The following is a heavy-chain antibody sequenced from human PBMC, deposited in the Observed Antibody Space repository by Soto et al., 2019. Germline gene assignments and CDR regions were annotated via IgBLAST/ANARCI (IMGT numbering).Heavy chain of an antibody. J-gene: IGHJ3*02. CDR1: GGTFSSYA. CDR2: IIPIFGTA. V-gene: IGHV1-69*13. D-gene: IGHD3-22*01. CDR3: AREPLPDISGYYRARGAFDI. Sequence: ASVKVSCKASGGTFSSYAISWVRQAPGQGLEWMGGIIPIFGTANYAQKFQGRVTITADESTSTAYMELSSLRSEDTAVYYCAREPLPDISGYYRARGAFDIWGQGTMVTVSS.